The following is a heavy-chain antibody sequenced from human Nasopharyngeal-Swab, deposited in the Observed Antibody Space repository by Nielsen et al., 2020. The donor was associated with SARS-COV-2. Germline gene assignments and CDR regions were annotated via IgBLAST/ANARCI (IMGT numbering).Heavy chain of an antibody. J-gene: IGHJ6*02. CDR1: GYTFTSYG. Sequence: ASVKVSCKASGYTFTSYGISWVRQAPGQGLEWMGWISAYNGNTNYAQKPQGRVTMTTDTSTSTAYMELRSLRSDDTAVYYCARDEDCSSTSCSPYYYYGMDVWGQGTTVTVSS. D-gene: IGHD2-2*01. CDR2: ISAYNGNT. V-gene: IGHV1-18*01. CDR3: ARDEDCSSTSCSPYYYYGMDV.